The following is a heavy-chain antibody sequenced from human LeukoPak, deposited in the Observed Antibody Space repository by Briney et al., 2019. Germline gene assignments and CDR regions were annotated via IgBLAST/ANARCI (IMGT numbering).Heavy chain of an antibody. Sequence: PGRSLRLSCAASGFSFSMSGMHWVRQSPGKGLEWVSLIWYDGNDEYYADSVRGRFTVSRDNSKNTLYLQMNSLRAEDTAVYYCVKCPDYGDCGYFDHWGQGTLVTVSS. CDR2: IWYDGNDE. J-gene: IGHJ4*02. V-gene: IGHV3-33*06. D-gene: IGHD4-17*01. CDR3: VKCPDYGDCGYFDH. CDR1: GFSFSMSG.